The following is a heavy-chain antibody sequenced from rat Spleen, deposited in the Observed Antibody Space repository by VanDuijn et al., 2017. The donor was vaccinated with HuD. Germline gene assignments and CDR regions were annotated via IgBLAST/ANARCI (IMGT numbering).Heavy chain of an antibody. CDR2: ITNTGGST. CDR1: GFTFNNYW. D-gene: IGHD1-1*01. V-gene: IGHV5-31*01. Sequence: EVQLVESGGGLVQPGRSLKLSCAVSGFTFNNYWMTWIRQAPGKGLEWVASITNTGGSTYYPDSVKGRFTVSRENAKSTLYFLMDSLRSEDTATYYCARENYYSGDYWGQGVMVTVSP. CDR3: ARENYYSGDY. J-gene: IGHJ2*01.